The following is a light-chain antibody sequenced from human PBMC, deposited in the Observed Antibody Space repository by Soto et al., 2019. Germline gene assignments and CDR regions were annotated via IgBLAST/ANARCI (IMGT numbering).Light chain of an antibody. J-gene: IGKJ4*01. CDR2: AAS. V-gene: IGKV1-8*01. CDR1: QGISSY. Sequence: AIRMTQSPSSFSASTGDRVTITCRASQGISSYLAWYQQKPGKAPKLLIYAASTLQSGVPSRFSGSGSGTDFTLTISCLQSEDFATYYCQQHYSYPSLTFGGGTKVDIK. CDR3: QQHYSYPSLT.